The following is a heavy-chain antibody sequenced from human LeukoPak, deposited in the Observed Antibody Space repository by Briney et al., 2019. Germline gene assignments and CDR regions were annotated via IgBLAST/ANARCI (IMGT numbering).Heavy chain of an antibody. J-gene: IGHJ4*02. Sequence: GESLKISCKSSGYSFTNYWIGWVRQMPGKGLEWMGIIYPDDSDTRYSPSFQGQVTISADKSISTAYLQWSSLKASDTAMYYCARGAGIVVVPAAVGYWGQGTLVTVSS. CDR2: IYPDDSDT. D-gene: IGHD2-2*01. CDR1: GYSFTNYW. CDR3: ARGAGIVVVPAAVGY. V-gene: IGHV5-51*01.